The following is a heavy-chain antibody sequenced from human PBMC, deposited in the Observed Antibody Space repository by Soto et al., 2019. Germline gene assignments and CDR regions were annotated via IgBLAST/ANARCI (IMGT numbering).Heavy chain of an antibody. V-gene: IGHV1-18*01. J-gene: IGHJ4*02. D-gene: IGHD3-10*01. CDR2: ISAYNGNT. CDR3: ARDTYGSGAGY. CDR1: GYTFASYG. Sequence: ASVKVSCKASGYTFASYGISWVRQAPGQGREWMGRISAYNGNTNYAQKLQGRGTMTTDTSTSTAYMELRSLRSDDTAVYYCARDTYGSGAGYWGQGTLVTSPQ.